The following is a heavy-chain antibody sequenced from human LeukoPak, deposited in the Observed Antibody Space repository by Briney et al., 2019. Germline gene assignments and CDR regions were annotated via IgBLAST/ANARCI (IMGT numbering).Heavy chain of an antibody. J-gene: IGHJ4*02. CDR3: ARMSPYCSNGVCSWVDY. D-gene: IGHD2-8*01. Sequence: PGGSLRLSCAASGFTFSSYAMHWVRQAPGKGLEYVSDISSNGGGTYYADSVKGRFTISRDNSKNTLYLQMGSLRAEDMAVYYCARMSPYCSNGVCSWVDYWGQGTLVTVSS. V-gene: IGHV3-64*02. CDR1: GFTFSSYA. CDR2: ISSNGGGT.